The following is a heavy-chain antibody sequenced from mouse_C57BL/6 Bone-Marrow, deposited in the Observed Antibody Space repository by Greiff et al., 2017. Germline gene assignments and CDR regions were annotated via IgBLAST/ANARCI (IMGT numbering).Heavy chain of an antibody. J-gene: IGHJ2*01. CDR3: ARDYYGSSLYFDV. V-gene: IGHV1-54*01. Sequence: VQLQQSGAELVRPGTSVKVSCKASGYAFTNYLIAWVKQRPGQGLEWIGVINPGSGGTNYNEKFKGKATLTADKSSSTAYMQLSSLTSEDSAVYFCARDYYGSSLYFDVWGKGTTLTVSS. CDR1: GYAFTNYL. CDR2: INPGSGGT. D-gene: IGHD1-1*01.